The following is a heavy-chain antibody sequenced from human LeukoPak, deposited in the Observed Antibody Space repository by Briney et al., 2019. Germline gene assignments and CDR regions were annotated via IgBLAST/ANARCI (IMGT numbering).Heavy chain of an antibody. J-gene: IGHJ4*02. V-gene: IGHV4-4*07. D-gene: IGHD3-22*01. CDR2: IYSSGST. Sequence: SETLSLTCTVPGGSINNYYWSWIRQPAGKGLEWIGLIYSSGSTSYNPSLKSRVTMSVDTSKKQFSLRLSSVTAADTAVYYCARTPIYYFDNSGYYNWGQGTLVTVSS. CDR1: GGSINNYY. CDR3: ARTPIYYFDNSGYYN.